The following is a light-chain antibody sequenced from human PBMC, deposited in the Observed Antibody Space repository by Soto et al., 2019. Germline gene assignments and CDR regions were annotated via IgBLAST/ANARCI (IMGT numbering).Light chain of an antibody. Sequence: QSVLTQPASVSGSPGQSITISCTGTSSDVGGYNYVSWYQQHPGKAPKLMIYDVSNRPSGVSNRFSGSKSGNTASLTFSGLQAEDEADYYCSSYTSSSTLVFGTGTRSPS. CDR1: SSDVGGYNY. J-gene: IGLJ1*01. CDR2: DVS. CDR3: SSYTSSSTLV. V-gene: IGLV2-14*01.